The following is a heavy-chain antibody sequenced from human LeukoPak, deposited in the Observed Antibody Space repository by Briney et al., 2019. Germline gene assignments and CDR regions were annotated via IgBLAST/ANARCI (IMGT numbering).Heavy chain of an antibody. D-gene: IGHD2-15*01. V-gene: IGHV3-23*01. CDR1: GFTFSSYA. Sequence: PGGSLRLSCAASGFTFSSYAMSWVRQAPGKGLEWVSAISGSGGGTYYADSVKGRFTISRDNSKNTLYLQMNSLRAEDTAVYYCAKGRGYCTGGSCYSDYWGQGTLVTVSS. CDR3: AKGRGYCTGGSCYSDY. CDR2: ISGSGGGT. J-gene: IGHJ4*02.